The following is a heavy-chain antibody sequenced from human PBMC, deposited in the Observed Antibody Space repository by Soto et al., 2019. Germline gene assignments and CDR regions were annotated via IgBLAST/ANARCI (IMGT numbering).Heavy chain of an antibody. CDR2: MQPSTGRT. CDR1: GSSFTSLD. Sequence: ASVKVSCKASGSSFTSLDINWVRQTAGQGLEWMGWMQPSTGRTGYAQKFQGRVTMTRDTSINTAYMELTTLTSDDTAFYYCARGASAGVDYWGQGTLVTVSS. CDR3: ARGASAGVDY. V-gene: IGHV1-8*01. J-gene: IGHJ4*02. D-gene: IGHD1-26*01.